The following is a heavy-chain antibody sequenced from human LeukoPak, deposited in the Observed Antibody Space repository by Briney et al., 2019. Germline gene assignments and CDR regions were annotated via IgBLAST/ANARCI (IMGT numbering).Heavy chain of an antibody. CDR1: GNTFTGYY. J-gene: IGHJ4*02. CDR3: ARGVRIAAADY. V-gene: IGHV1-46*01. CDR2: INPSGGST. D-gene: IGHD6-13*01. Sequence: ASVKVSCKASGNTFTGYYIYWLRQAPGQGLEWMGIINPSGGSTSYAQKFQGRVTMTRDTSTSTVYMELSSLRSEDTAVYYCARGVRIAAADYWGQGTLVTVSS.